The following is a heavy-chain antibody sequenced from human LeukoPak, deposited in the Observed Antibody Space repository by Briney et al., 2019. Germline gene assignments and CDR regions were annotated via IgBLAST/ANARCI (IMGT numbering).Heavy chain of an antibody. V-gene: IGHV4-61*05. CDR3: ASGPWELDY. CDR1: GGSISSSSYY. Sequence: SETLSLTCTVSGGSISSSSYYWGWIRQPPGKGLEWIGIMSASGSTSYSPSLESRVTISLDTFKNQFSLKLNSVTAADTAVYYCASGPWELDYWGQGILVTVSS. D-gene: IGHD1-26*01. CDR2: MSASGST. J-gene: IGHJ4*02.